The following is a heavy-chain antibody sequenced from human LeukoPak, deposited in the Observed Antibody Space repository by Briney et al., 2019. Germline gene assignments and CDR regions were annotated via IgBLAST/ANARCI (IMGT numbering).Heavy chain of an antibody. Sequence: PGGSLRLSCAASGFTFSDYYMSWIRQAPGKGLEWVSYISSSGSTIYYADSVKGRFTISRDNAKNSLYLQMNSLRAEDTAVYYCARGAYDILTGHKDKSGSNWFDPWGQGTLVTVSS. J-gene: IGHJ5*02. CDR2: ISSSGSTI. V-gene: IGHV3-11*01. D-gene: IGHD3-9*01. CDR1: GFTFSDYY. CDR3: ARGAYDILTGHKDKSGSNWFDP.